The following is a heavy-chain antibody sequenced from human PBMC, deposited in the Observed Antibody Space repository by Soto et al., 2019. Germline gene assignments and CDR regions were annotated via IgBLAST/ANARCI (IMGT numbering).Heavy chain of an antibody. CDR1: GGSFSGYY. CDR3: ARGLIAGGYYYYYYGMDV. J-gene: IGHJ6*02. Sequence: PSETLSLTCAVYGGSFSGYYWSWVRQPPGKGLEWIGEINHSGSTNYNPSLKSRVTTSVDTSKNQFSLKLSSVTAADTAVYYCARGLIAGGYYYYYYGMDVWGQGTTVTVSS. CDR2: INHSGST. D-gene: IGHD6-13*01. V-gene: IGHV4-34*01.